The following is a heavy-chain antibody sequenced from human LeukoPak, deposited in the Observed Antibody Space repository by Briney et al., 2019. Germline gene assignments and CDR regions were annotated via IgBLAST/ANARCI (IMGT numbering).Heavy chain of an antibody. CDR3: AREGDYGDYSKSFYYMDV. Sequence: SETLSLTCTVSGGYIGSYYWSWIRQPAGRGLEWIGRIHTSENTDYNPSLKSRVTMSVDMSTSQFSLRLTSVTAADTAVYYCAREGDYGDYSKSFYYMDVWGKGTTVTVSS. V-gene: IGHV4-4*07. D-gene: IGHD4-17*01. CDR2: IHTSENT. J-gene: IGHJ6*03. CDR1: GGYIGSYY.